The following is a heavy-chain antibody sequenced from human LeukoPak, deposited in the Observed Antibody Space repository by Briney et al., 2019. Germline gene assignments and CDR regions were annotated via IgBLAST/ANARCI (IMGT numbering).Heavy chain of an antibody. Sequence: SVKVSCKASGGTFSSYAISWVRQAPGQGLEWMGGIIPIFGTANYAQKFQGRVTITADESTSTAYMELNSLRSEDTAVYYCARGWLTTVTEVWDYYYMDVWGKGTTVTVSS. J-gene: IGHJ6*03. CDR2: IIPIFGTA. CDR3: ARGWLTTVTEVWDYYYMDV. D-gene: IGHD4-11*01. V-gene: IGHV1-69*13. CDR1: GGTFSSYA.